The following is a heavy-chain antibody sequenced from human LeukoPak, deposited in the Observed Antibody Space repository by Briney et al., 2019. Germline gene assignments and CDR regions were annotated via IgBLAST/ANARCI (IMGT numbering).Heavy chain of an antibody. J-gene: IGHJ5*02. CDR3: ARDRDSSGPINWFDP. D-gene: IGHD3-22*01. CDR2: IYHSGST. Sequence: PSETLSLTCTVSGYSISSGYYWGWIRQPPGKGLEWIGSIYHSGSTYYNPSLKSRVTISVDTSKNQFSLKLSSVTAADTAVHYCARDRDSSGPINWFDPWGQGTLVTVSS. CDR1: GYSISSGYY. V-gene: IGHV4-38-2*02.